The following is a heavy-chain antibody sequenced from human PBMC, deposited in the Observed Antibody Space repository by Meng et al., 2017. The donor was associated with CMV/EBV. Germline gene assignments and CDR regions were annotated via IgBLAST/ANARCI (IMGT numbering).Heavy chain of an antibody. V-gene: IGHV3-9*01. J-gene: IGHJ4*02. D-gene: IGHD5-24*01. Sequence: SLKISCAASGFTFDDYAMHWVRQAPGKGLEWVSGISWNSGSIGYADSVKGRFTISRDNAKNSLYLQMNSLRAEDTAVYYCAKPSTRDGYNYDYWGQGTLVTVSS. CDR3: AKPSTRDGYNYDY. CDR2: ISWNSGSI. CDR1: GFTFDDYA.